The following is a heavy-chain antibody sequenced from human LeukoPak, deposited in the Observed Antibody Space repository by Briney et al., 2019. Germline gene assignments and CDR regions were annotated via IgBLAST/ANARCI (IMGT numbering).Heavy chain of an antibody. CDR2: ISWDGGST. J-gene: IGHJ4*02. V-gene: IGHV3-43*01. D-gene: IGHD5-18*01. CDR3: AKGYMVTGGFDY. CDR1: GFTFDDYT. Sequence: GGSLRLSCAASGFTFDDYTMHWVRQAPGKGLEWVSLISWDGGSTYYADSVKGRFTITRDNSKNSLYLQMNSLRTEDTALYYCAKGYMVTGGFDYWGQGTLVTVSS.